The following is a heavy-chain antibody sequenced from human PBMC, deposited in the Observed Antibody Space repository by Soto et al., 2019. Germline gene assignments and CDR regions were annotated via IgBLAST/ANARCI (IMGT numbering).Heavy chain of an antibody. D-gene: IGHD3-16*01. CDR3: ARAGLLYSDRPDAFDI. Sequence: GGSLRLSCAAFGFTFSDYYMSWIRQGPGKGLEWLSYIGSGGSTIYYADSVKGRFTISRDNAKNSLYLQMNSLRPEDTAVYYCARAGLLYSDRPDAFDIWGQGTMVTVSS. CDR1: GFTFSDYY. V-gene: IGHV3-11*01. CDR2: IGSGGSTI. J-gene: IGHJ3*02.